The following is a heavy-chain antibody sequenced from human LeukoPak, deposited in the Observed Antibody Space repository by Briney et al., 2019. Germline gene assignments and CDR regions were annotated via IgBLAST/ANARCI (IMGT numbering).Heavy chain of an antibody. CDR3: AKDQDPYSGSYDYFDY. V-gene: IGHV3-23*01. D-gene: IGHD1-26*01. J-gene: IGHJ4*02. CDR1: GFTFSNYA. CDR2: ISARGGGT. Sequence: PGGSLRLSCAASGFTFSNYAMSWVRQAPGKGLEWVSTISARGGGTYYADSVKGRFPISRDNSKNTLYLQMNSLRAEDTAVYYCAKDQDPYSGSYDYFDYWGQGTLVTVSS.